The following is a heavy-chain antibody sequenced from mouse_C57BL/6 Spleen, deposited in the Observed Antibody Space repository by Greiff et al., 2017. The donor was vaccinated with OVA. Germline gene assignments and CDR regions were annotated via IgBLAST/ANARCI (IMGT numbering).Heavy chain of an antibody. D-gene: IGHD2-4*01. V-gene: IGHV5-4*03. CDR1: GFTFSSYA. J-gene: IGHJ3*01. CDR3: ARRGDYDGGVWFAY. CDR2: ISDGGSYT. Sequence: EVKLVESGGGLVKPGGSLKLSCAASGFTFSSYAMSWVRQTPEKRLEWVATISDGGSYTYYPDNVKGRFTISRDNAKNNLYLQMSHLKSEDTAMYYGARRGDYDGGVWFAYWGQGTLVTVSA.